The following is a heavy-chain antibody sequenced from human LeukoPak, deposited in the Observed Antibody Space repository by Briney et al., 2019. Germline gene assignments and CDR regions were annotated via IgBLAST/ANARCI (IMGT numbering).Heavy chain of an antibody. D-gene: IGHD3-16*01. CDR3: ARGLPRGNDAFDI. V-gene: IGHV3-20*01. CDR2: INWNGGST. CDR1: GFTFSDYY. J-gene: IGHJ3*02. Sequence: GGSLRLSCAASGFTFSDYYMNWIRQAPGKGLEWVSGINWNGGSTGYADSVKGRFTISRDNAKNSLYLQMNSLRAEDTALYHCARGLPRGNDAFDIWGQGTVVTVSS.